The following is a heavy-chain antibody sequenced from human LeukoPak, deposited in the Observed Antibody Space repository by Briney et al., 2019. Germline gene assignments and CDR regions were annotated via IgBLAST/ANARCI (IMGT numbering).Heavy chain of an antibody. CDR1: GFTFSDYS. CDR3: TRGLEYSSSYIDY. Sequence: GGSLRLSCAASGFTFSDYSMNWVRQAPGKGLEWVSCITSTTSYIYYADSVKGRFTISRDNAKNSLYLQMNSLRAEDTALYYCTRGLEYSSSYIDYWGQGTLVTVSS. CDR2: ITSTTSYI. V-gene: IGHV3-21*04. D-gene: IGHD6-6*01. J-gene: IGHJ4*02.